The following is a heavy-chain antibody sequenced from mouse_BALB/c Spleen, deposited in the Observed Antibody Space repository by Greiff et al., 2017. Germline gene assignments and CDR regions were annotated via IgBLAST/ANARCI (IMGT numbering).Heavy chain of an antibody. J-gene: IGHJ2*01. V-gene: IGHV1-9*01. Sequence: QVQLQQSGAELMKPGASVKISCKATGYTFSSYWIEWVKQRPGHGLEWIGEILPGSGSTNYNEKFKGKATFTADTSSNTAYMQLSSLTSEDSAVYYCARPTMIKFFYLDYWGQGTTLTVSS. CDR1: GYTFSSYW. CDR3: ARPTMIKFFYLDY. D-gene: IGHD2-4*01. CDR2: ILPGSGST.